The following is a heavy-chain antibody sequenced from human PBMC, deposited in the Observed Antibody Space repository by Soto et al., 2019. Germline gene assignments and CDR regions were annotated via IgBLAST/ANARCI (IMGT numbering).Heavy chain of an antibody. D-gene: IGHD2-15*01. CDR3: ARAAVVVVAATPYYYYGMDV. CDR1: GGTFSSYA. CDR2: IIPIFGTA. V-gene: IGHV1-69*01. J-gene: IGHJ6*02. Sequence: QVQLVQSGAEVKKPGSSVKVSCKASGGTFSSYAISWVRQAPGQGLEWMGGIIPIFGTANYAQKFQGRVTITADESTSTAYMELSSLRSEDTALYYCARAAVVVVAATPYYYYGMDVWGQGTTVTVSS.